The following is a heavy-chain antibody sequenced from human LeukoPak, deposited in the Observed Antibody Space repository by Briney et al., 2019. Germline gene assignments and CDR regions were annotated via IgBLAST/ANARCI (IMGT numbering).Heavy chain of an antibody. CDR1: EFTVSSNY. V-gene: IGHV3-53*04. CDR2: IYSGDST. Sequence: GGSLRLSCAASEFTVSSNYMSWVRQAPGKGLEWVSVIYSGDSTYYADSVKGRFTISRHNSKNTLYLQMNSVRGEDTAVYYCATIGGDYVSFDNWGQGTLVTVTS. J-gene: IGHJ4*02. CDR3: ATIGGDYVSFDN. D-gene: IGHD4-17*01.